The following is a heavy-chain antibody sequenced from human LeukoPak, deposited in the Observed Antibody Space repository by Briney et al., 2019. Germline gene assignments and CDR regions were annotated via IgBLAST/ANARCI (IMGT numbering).Heavy chain of an antibody. V-gene: IGHV1-2*02. J-gene: IGHJ6*02. D-gene: IGHD6-19*01. CDR1: GYTFTGYY. CDR3: AKMHSSGWLDYYYYGMDV. Sequence: ASVKVSCKASGYTFTGYYMHWVRQAPGQGLEWMGWINPNSGGTNYAQKFQGRVTMTRDTSISTAYMELSRLRSDDTAVYYCAKMHSSGWLDYYYYGMDVWGQGTTVTVSS. CDR2: INPNSGGT.